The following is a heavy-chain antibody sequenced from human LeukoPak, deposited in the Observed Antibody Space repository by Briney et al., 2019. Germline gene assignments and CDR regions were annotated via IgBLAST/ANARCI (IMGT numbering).Heavy chain of an antibody. CDR1: GFTFSIYW. CDR3: ERGYSGRYRVDY. V-gene: IGHV3-74*01. CDR2: ISSYGSST. D-gene: IGHD1-26*01. J-gene: IGHJ4*02. Sequence: GGSLRLSCAASGFTFSIYWMHGVRHAPGKGLVWVSRISSYGSSTIYADSVRGRFTISRDKAKNTLYLQMNSQRAEDTAVYYCERGYSGRYRVDYWGQGTLVTVSS.